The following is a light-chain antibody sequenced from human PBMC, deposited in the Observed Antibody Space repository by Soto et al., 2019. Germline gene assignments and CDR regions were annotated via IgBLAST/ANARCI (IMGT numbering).Light chain of an antibody. Sequence: VLTQSPSVSGAPGQRVTLSCTGSSSNIGAGYDVHWYQQLPGAAPKLLIYDNNNRPSGVPDRFSGSKSGASASLAITGLQAEDEADYYCQSYDTRLSGYVFGTGTKVTVL. V-gene: IGLV1-40*01. J-gene: IGLJ1*01. CDR1: SSNIGAGYD. CDR3: QSYDTRLSGYV. CDR2: DNN.